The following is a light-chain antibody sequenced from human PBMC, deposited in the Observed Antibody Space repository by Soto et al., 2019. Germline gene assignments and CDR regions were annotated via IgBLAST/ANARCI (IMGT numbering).Light chain of an antibody. V-gene: IGKV1-27*01. CDR1: QAINNY. CDR2: GAS. CDR3: QKYYSVPFT. Sequence: DIPMTQSPSSLSASVGDRVTITCRASQAINNYLAWYQHKPGKVPKLLIYGASTLQSGVPSRFSGSGSGTDFTLTISSLQPEDVATYYCQKYYSVPFTFGPGTKVDIK. J-gene: IGKJ3*01.